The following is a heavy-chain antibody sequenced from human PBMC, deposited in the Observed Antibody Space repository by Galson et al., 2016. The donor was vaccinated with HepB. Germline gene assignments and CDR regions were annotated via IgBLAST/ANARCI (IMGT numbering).Heavy chain of an antibody. CDR3: AGRTVYYYYGLDV. V-gene: IGHV4-59*03. Sequence: SETLSLTCTVSGGSISSYYWSWIRQPPGKGLEWIGYIYYSGNTNYNPSLKSRVTISVDTSKNQFSLKLTSVTAADTAVYYCAGRTVYYYYGLDVWGQGTTVTVSS. CDR2: IYYSGNT. J-gene: IGHJ6*02. D-gene: IGHD2-8*01. CDR1: GGSISSYY.